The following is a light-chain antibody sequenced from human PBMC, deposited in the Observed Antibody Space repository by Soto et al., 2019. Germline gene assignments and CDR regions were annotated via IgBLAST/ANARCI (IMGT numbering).Light chain of an antibody. CDR3: CSFAGSSTFWV. Sequence: QSALTQPASVSGSPGQSITISCTGSTSDVGAYNYVSWYKHHPGQAPQLMIYEVSNRPSGVSNRFSGSKSGNTASLTISGLQAGDEADYYCCSFAGSSTFWVFGGGTKVTVL. V-gene: IGLV2-23*02. J-gene: IGLJ3*02. CDR2: EVS. CDR1: TSDVGAYNY.